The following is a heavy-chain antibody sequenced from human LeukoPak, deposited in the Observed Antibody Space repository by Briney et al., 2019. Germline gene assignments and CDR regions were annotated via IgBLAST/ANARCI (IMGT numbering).Heavy chain of an antibody. CDR3: ARPAGSGDYFDY. D-gene: IGHD3-3*01. Sequence: SETLSLTCTVCGGSISSYYWSWVRQPPGKGLDWIAYIYYSGSTNYNPSLKSRVTISVDTSKNQFSLKLSSVTAADTAVYYCARPAGSGDYFDYWGQGTLVTVSS. J-gene: IGHJ4*02. CDR2: IYYSGST. CDR1: GGSISSYY. V-gene: IGHV4-59*01.